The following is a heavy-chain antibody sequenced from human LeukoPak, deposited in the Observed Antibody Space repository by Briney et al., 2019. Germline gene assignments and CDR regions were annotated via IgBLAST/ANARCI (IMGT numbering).Heavy chain of an antibody. CDR3: ARDPSWDYVWGSYRYPTGY. CDR2: ISSSGSTI. Sequence: PGGSLRLSCAASGFTFSSYEMNWVRQAPGKGLEGVSYISSSGSTIYYADSVKGRFTISRDNAKNSLYLQVNSLRAEDTAVYYCARDPSWDYVWGSYRYPTGYWGQGTLVTVSS. V-gene: IGHV3-48*03. CDR1: GFTFSSYE. J-gene: IGHJ4*02. D-gene: IGHD3-16*02.